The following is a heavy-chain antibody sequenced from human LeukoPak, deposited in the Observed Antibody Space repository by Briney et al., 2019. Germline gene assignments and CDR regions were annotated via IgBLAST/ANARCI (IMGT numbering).Heavy chain of an antibody. J-gene: IGHJ3*02. D-gene: IGHD6-13*01. CDR3: ARKYSSNFGGAFDI. CDR1: GFTFSSYS. CDR2: MSSDSVHI. Sequence: GGSLRLSCAASGFTFSSYSMNWVRQAPGKGLEWFSSMSSDSVHIYYADSVKGRFTISRDNAKNSLFLQMNSLRAEDTAVYYCARKYSSNFGGAFDIWGQGTMVTVSS. V-gene: IGHV3-21*01.